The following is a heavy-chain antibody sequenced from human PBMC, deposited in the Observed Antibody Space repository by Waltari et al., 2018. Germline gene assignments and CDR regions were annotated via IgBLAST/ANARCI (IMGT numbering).Heavy chain of an antibody. CDR3: AKDEGDSYGPMDD. V-gene: IGHV3-30*18. CDR2: KTYEGSKK. J-gene: IGHJ4*02. Sequence: QVQLVESGGGVVHPGRSLRLSCASSGFTFRSYGMHWVRPAPGKGLAWVEGKTYEGSKKDYADSGKGRVTRYREKSKNTMDLQMNSLRAEDTAVDYGAKDEGDSYGPMDDWGQGTLVTVSS. D-gene: IGHD5-18*01. CDR1: GFTFRSYG.